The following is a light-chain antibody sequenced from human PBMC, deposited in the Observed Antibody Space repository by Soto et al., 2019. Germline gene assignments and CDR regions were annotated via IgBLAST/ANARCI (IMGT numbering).Light chain of an antibody. CDR2: EVS. CDR1: SSDGGGYNY. Sequence: QSALTQPASVSGSPGQSITISCTGTSSDGGGYNYVSWYQQHPGKAPKLMIYEVSNRPSGVSNRFSGSKSGNTASLTISGLQAEDEADYYCSSYTSSSTWVFGGGTKRTV. V-gene: IGLV2-14*01. CDR3: SSYTSSSTWV. J-gene: IGLJ3*02.